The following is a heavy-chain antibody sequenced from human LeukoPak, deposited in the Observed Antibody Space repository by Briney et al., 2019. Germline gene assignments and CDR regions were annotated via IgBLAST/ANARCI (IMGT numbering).Heavy chain of an antibody. CDR3: ARGYCSSTSCVYFDY. CDR1: GGSISRYY. Sequence: SETLSLTCTVPGGSISRYYWSWIRQPAGKGLECIGRIYTSGSTNYNPSLKSRVTMSVDTSKNQFSLKLSSVTAADTAVYYCARGYCSSTSCVYFDYWGQGTLVTVSS. D-gene: IGHD2-2*01. J-gene: IGHJ4*02. V-gene: IGHV4-4*07. CDR2: IYTSGST.